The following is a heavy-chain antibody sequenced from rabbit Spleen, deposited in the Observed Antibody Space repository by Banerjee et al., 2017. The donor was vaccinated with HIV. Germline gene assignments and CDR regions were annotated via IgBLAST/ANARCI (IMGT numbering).Heavy chain of an antibody. D-gene: IGHD8-1*01. Sequence: QSLEESGGDLVKPGASLTLTCTASGFPFSSSDYMCWVCQAPGKGLEWITCICGRSSGFTYSATWAKGRFTGSKASATAVTLQMTRVTGADTATYFCVRNTGSSFSSYSMDLWGPGTLVTV. CDR3: VRNTGSSFSSYSMDL. J-gene: IGHJ6*01. CDR2: ICGRSSGFT. V-gene: IGHV1S40*01. CDR1: GFPFSSSDY.